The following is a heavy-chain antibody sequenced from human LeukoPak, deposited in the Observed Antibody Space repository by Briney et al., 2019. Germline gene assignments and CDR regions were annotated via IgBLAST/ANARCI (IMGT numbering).Heavy chain of an antibody. V-gene: IGHV3-43D*03. CDR2: ISWDGGST. D-gene: IGHD3-10*01. Sequence: PGGSLRLSCAASGFTFDDYAMHWVRQAPGKGLEWVSLISWDGGSTYYADSVKGRFTISRDNSKNSLYLQMNSLRAEDTALYYCAKDSYYYGSGSYYNRLHYYYMDVWGKGTTVTVSS. J-gene: IGHJ6*03. CDR1: GFTFDDYA. CDR3: AKDSYYYGSGSYYNRLHYYYMDV.